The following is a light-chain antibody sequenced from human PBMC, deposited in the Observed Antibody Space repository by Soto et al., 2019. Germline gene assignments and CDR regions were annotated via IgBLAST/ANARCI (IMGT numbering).Light chain of an antibody. CDR1: QSRLRSHDGNTY. V-gene: IGKV2-40*01. Sequence: DIVMTQTPLSLPVTPGEPASISCRSSQSRLRSHDGNTYLDWYLQKPGQSTQLLIYTLSYRASGVPDRYSSSGAGTAFTLKISRVEAEDVGVYFYGMQRLDFAYTFGRRTKLEIK. CDR2: TLS. J-gene: IGKJ2*01. CDR3: MQRLDFAYT.